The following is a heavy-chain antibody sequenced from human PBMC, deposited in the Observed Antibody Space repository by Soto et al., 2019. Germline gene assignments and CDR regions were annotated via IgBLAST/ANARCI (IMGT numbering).Heavy chain of an antibody. D-gene: IGHD6-13*01. J-gene: IGHJ5*02. CDR2: IFANGHT. CDR3: VASLAASGLNWLDP. CDR1: GGSISEKY. Sequence: QLQLQESGPGLVKASETLSLTCIVSGGSISEKYWNWVRQPPGKGLEWIGLIFANGHTDYNPPLKSRVTMSVDASKNQFSLRLTSMTAADTAVYYCVASLAASGLNWLDPWGRATLVTVSS. V-gene: IGHV4-4*07.